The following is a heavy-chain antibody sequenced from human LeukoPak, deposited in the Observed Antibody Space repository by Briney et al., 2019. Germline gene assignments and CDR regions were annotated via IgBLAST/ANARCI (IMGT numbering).Heavy chain of an antibody. V-gene: IGHV3-74*01. CDR2: INRDGSRT. Sequence: GGSLRLSCAASGFTFSNHWMHWVRQAPGKGLMWVSRINRDGSRTDYADSVKGRFTISRDSSKNMLFLQMNSLRADDTALYYCAKTRWSGTYYFDSWGQGTLVTVSS. J-gene: IGHJ4*02. CDR3: AKTRWSGTYYFDS. D-gene: IGHD3-3*01. CDR1: GFTFSNHW.